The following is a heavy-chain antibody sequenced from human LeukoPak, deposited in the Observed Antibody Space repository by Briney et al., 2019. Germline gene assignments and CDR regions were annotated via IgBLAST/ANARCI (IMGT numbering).Heavy chain of an antibody. V-gene: IGHV1-18*01. CDR2: ISAYNGNT. J-gene: IGHJ4*02. CDR1: GYTFTSYG. CDR3: ARDRIFITGTTEPWFY. D-gene: IGHD1-7*01. Sequence: ASVKVSCKASGYTFTSYGISWVRQAPGQGLEWMGWISAYNGNTNYAQKLQGRVTMTTDTSTSTAYMELRSLRSGDTAVYYCARDRIFITGTTEPWFYWGQGTLVTVSS.